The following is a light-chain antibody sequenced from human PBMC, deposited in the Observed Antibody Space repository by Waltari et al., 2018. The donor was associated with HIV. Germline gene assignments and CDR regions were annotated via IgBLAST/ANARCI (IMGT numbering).Light chain of an antibody. J-gene: IGLJ1*01. CDR2: KNY. V-gene: IGLV1-47*01. Sequence: QSVLTQPPSASGTPGPTVTISCSGRSSNSGNDNVSWYQQLPGMTPKLLIYKNYQRPSGVPDRVAGSKSGTSASLAISGLRSEDEADYYCVGWDGSLSGYVFGAGTTVTVL. CDR1: SSNSGNDN. CDR3: VGWDGSLSGYV.